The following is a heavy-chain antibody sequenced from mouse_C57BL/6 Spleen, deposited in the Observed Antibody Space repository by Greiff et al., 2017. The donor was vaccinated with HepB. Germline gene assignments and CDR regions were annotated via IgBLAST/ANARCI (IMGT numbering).Heavy chain of an antibody. CDR2: IYPGSGST. CDR1: GYTFTSYW. CDR3: ARAPLYYGSSYEDCAMDY. J-gene: IGHJ4*01. V-gene: IGHV1-55*01. Sequence: QVQLQQPGAELVKPGASVKMSCKASGYTFTSYWITWVKQRPGQGLEWIGDIYPGSGSTNYNEKFKSKATLAVDTSSSTAYMQISSLTSEDSAVYYCARAPLYYGSSYEDCAMDYWGQGTSVTVSS. D-gene: IGHD1-1*01.